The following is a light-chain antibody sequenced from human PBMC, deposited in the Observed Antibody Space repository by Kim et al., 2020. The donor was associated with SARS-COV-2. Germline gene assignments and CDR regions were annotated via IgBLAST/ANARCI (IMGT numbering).Light chain of an antibody. V-gene: IGKV3-20*01. CDR1: QSVSSSY. J-gene: IGKJ2*01. Sequence: SPGERANLSCRASQSVSSSYLAWYQQKPGQAPRFLIYGASSRATGIPDRFSGSGSGTDFTLTISRLEPEDFAVYYCQQYGSSPPYTFGQGTKLEI. CDR3: QQYGSSPPYT. CDR2: GAS.